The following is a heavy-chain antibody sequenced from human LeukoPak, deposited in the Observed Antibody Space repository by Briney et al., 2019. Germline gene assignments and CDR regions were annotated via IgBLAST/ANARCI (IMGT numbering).Heavy chain of an antibody. D-gene: IGHD6-13*01. Sequence: GGSLKLSCAASGFTFSSYAMSWVRQAPGKGLEWVSAISGSGGSTYYADSVKGRFTISRDNSKNTLYLQMNSLRAEDTAVYYCAKDFSRIAAADPSDYWGQGTLVTVSS. CDR2: ISGSGGST. J-gene: IGHJ4*02. CDR1: GFTFSSYA. V-gene: IGHV3-23*01. CDR3: AKDFSRIAAADPSDY.